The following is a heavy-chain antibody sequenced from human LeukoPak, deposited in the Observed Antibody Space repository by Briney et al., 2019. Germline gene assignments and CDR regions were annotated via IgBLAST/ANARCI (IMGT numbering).Heavy chain of an antibody. CDR2: IYYSGST. V-gene: IGHV4-39*07. CDR3: ARSLSEFGGYFDY. J-gene: IGHJ4*02. Sequence: SETLSLTCTVSGGSISSSSYYWGWIRQPPGKGLEWIGSIYYSGSTYYNPSLKSRVTISVDTSKNQFSLKLSSVTAADTAVYYCARSLSEFGGYFDYWGQGTLVTVSS. D-gene: IGHD3-16*01. CDR1: GGSISSSSYY.